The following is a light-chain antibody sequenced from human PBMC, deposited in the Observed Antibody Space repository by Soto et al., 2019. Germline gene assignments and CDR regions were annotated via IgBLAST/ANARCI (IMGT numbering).Light chain of an antibody. V-gene: IGLV2-14*01. CDR1: SSDVGGYNY. J-gene: IGLJ2*01. CDR2: DVS. Sequence: ALTQPASVSGSPGQSITISCTGTSSDVGGYNYVSWYQQHPGKAPKLMIYDVSNRPSGVSNRFSGSKSGNTASLTISGLQAEDEADYYCSSYTSSSTPKVVFGGGTKVTVL. CDR3: SSYTSSSTPKVV.